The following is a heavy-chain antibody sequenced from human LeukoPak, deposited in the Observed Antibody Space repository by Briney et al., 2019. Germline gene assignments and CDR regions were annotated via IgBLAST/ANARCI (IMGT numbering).Heavy chain of an antibody. J-gene: IGHJ4*02. CDR1: GFTFGSHA. D-gene: IGHD5-18*01. V-gene: IGHV3-23*01. CDR2: IFGSGGSP. Sequence: GGSLRLSCEASGFTFGSHAMYWVRQAPGKGLEWVAGIFGSGGSPHYADSVKGRFTISRDNSRNTVYLQIDSLRAEDTAVYYCGKTTVGYSSGQKPAWPVDYWGQGTLVTVSS. CDR3: GKTTVGYSSGQKPAWPVDY.